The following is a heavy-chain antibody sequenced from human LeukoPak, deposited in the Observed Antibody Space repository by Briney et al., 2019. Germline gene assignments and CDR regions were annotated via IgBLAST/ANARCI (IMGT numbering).Heavy chain of an antibody. CDR1: GFTFSGYA. D-gene: IGHD6-6*01. V-gene: IGHV3-30*04. J-gene: IGHJ4*02. CDR3: ARDRAGKIAARLDY. Sequence: PGGSLRLSCAASGFTFSGYAMHWVRQAPGKGLERVTVISYDGSASRYADSVKGRFTISRDNSKNTLYLQMNSLRAEDTAVYYCARDRAGKIAARLDYWGQGTLVTVSS. CDR2: ISYDGSAS.